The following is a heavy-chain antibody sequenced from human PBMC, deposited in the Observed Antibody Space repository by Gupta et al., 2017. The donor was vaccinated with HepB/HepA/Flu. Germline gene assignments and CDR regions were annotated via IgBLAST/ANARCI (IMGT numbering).Heavy chain of an antibody. CDR3: ARLTAGH. V-gene: IGHV1-69*06. CDR1: GGTFDTYT. CDR2: VIPVVGTP. Sequence: QVQLVQSGAEVKKPGSSVRVSCKASGGTFDTYTISWVRQAPGQGLEWMGGVIPVVGTPDYAQKFQGRLTITADKFTSTAYMDLSSLTSEDTAIYYCARLTAGHWGQGTPFTVS. D-gene: IGHD3-10*01. J-gene: IGHJ4*02.